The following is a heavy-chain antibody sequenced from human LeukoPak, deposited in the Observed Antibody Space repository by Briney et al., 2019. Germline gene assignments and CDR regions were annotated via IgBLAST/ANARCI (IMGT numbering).Heavy chain of an antibody. CDR2: IYPGDSDT. CDR3: ARHLSGRYVDY. CDR1: GYSFTNYW. V-gene: IGHV5-51*01. D-gene: IGHD3-16*01. J-gene: IGHJ4*02. Sequence: GESLKISCKGSGYSFTNYWIGWVRQMPGKGLEWLGIIYPGDSDTRYSPSFQGQVTISADKSITTAYLQWSSLKASDTAMYYCARHLSGRYVDYWGQGTLVPVSS.